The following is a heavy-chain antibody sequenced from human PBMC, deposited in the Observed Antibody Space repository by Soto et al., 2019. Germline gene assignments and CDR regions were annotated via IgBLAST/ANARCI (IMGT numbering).Heavy chain of an antibody. D-gene: IGHD6-19*01. Sequence: QVQLQQSGPGLVEPSGTLSLTCAVSGGSVNSPNWWNWVRQPPETGLEWIGEMHHSGSSNYNPSLKTRLTLSVDKSNNGLSMNLNSVTAADTAIYYCGRANSSGSPIDSWGQGILVTVSS. V-gene: IGHV4-4*02. CDR2: MHHSGSS. CDR1: GGSVNSPNW. J-gene: IGHJ4*02. CDR3: GRANSSGSPIDS.